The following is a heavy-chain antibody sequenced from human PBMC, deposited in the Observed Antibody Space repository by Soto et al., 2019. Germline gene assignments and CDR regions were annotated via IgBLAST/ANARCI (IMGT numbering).Heavy chain of an antibody. J-gene: IGHJ3*02. CDR3: ARSPFAGSDAFDI. V-gene: IGHV1-45*02. Sequence: SCKASGYTFTFRYLHWVRQAPGQALEWMGWITPFKSDTNYAQKFQDRVTITRDRSVSTAYMELSNLRSDDTAMYYCARSPFAGSDAFDIWGQGTMVTVSS. D-gene: IGHD1-1*01. CDR2: ITPFKSDT. CDR1: GYTFTFRY.